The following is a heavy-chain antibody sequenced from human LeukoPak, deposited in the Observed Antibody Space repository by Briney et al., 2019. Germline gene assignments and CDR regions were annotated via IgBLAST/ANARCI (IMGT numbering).Heavy chain of an antibody. CDR2: ISYDGSNK. CDR1: GFTFSSYA. D-gene: IGHD4-17*01. Sequence: GGSLRLSCAASGFTFSSYAMHWVRQAPGKGLEWVAVISYDGSNKYYADPVKGRFTISRDNSKNTLYLQMNSLRAEDTAVYYCSLRFWFDPWGQGTLVTVSS. V-gene: IGHV3-30-3*01. J-gene: IGHJ5*02. CDR3: SLRFWFDP.